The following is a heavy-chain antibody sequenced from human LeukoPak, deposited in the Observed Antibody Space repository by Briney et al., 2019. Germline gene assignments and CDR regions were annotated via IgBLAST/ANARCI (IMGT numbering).Heavy chain of an antibody. V-gene: IGHV3-30*18. D-gene: IGHD7-27*01. CDR1: GFTFSSYG. J-gene: IGHJ4*02. CDR2: ISYDGSNK. CDR3: AKGTGDAGYYFDN. Sequence: GRSLRLSCAASGFTFSSYGMHWVRQAPGKGLEWVAVISYDGSNKYYADSVQGRFTISRDSFDNTLYLQMSDLRAEDTAVYHCAKGTGDAGYYFDNWGQGTLVTVSS.